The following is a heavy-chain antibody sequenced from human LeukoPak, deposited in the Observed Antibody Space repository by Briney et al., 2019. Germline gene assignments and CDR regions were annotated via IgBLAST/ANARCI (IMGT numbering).Heavy chain of an antibody. CDR3: ARDPAAAGYYYYYYYMDV. CDR2: INSDGSST. CDR1: GFTFSSYW. V-gene: IGHV3-74*01. Sequence: PGGSLRLSCAASGFTFSSYWMHWVRQAPGKGLVWVSRINSDGSSTSYADSVKGRFTISRDNAKNTLYLQMNSLRAEDTAVYYCARDPAAAGYYYYYYYMDVWGKGTTVTVSS. D-gene: IGHD6-13*01. J-gene: IGHJ6*03.